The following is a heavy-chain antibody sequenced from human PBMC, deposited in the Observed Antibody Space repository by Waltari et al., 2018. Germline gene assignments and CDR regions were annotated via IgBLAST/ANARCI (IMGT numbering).Heavy chain of an antibody. CDR2: IFSSSGGT. Sequence: QVQLPESGPAVVKPSETLSLTCAVSGGSISSSDCWNWTRQSSGKGLEWIGGIFSSSGGTEYNPSLKSRVTISKDTSKNQFSLKLRSVTAADTAVYFCARDGLRGTTCDYWGQGVLVTVYS. D-gene: IGHD1-1*01. J-gene: IGHJ4*02. V-gene: IGHV4-4*02. CDR3: ARDGLRGTTCDY. CDR1: GGSISSSDC.